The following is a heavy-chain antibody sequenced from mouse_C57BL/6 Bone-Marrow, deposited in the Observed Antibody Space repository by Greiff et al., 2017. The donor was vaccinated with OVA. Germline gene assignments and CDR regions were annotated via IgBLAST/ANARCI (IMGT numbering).Heavy chain of an antibody. V-gene: IGHV2-6*01. CDR1: GFSLTSYG. CDR2: IWGVGST. Sequence: VKVVESGPGLVAPSQSLSITCTVSGFSLTSYGVDWVRQSPGKGLEWLGVIWGVGSTNYNSALKSRLSISKDNSKSQVFLKMNSLQTDDTAMYYCASHIRDYAMDYWGQGTSVTVSS. CDR3: ASHIRDYAMDY. D-gene: IGHD1-1*01. J-gene: IGHJ4*01.